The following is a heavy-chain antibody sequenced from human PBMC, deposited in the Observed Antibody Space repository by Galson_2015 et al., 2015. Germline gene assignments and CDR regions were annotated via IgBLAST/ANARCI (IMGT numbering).Heavy chain of an antibody. CDR2: INPIAGST. CDR1: GYTFTKYY. Sequence: SVKVSCKASGYTFTKYYTHWVRQAPGQGLEWMGIINPIAGSTSYPQKFQGRVAITRDTSTNTVYMDLKSLTSEDTAMYYCARSPEGTTYFQYYYMDVWGEGTTVTVSS. D-gene: IGHD1-1*01. J-gene: IGHJ6*03. V-gene: IGHV1-46*01. CDR3: ARSPEGTTYFQYYYMDV.